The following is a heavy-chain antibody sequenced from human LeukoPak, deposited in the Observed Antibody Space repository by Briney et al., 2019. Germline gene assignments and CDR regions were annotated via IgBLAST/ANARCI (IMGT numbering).Heavy chain of an antibody. V-gene: IGHV3-30*04. CDR3: ARDPGYCSGGSCYRNGMDV. J-gene: IGHJ6*02. Sequence: PGGSLRLSCAASGFTFSSYAKHWVRQAPGKGLEWVAVISYDGSNKYYADSVKGRFTISRDNSKNTLYLQMDSLRAEDTAVYYCARDPGYCSGGSCYRNGMDVWGQGTTVTVSS. CDR1: GFTFSSYA. CDR2: ISYDGSNK. D-gene: IGHD2-15*01.